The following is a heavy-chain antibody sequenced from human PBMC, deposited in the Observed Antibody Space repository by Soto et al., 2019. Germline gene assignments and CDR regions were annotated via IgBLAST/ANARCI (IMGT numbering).Heavy chain of an antibody. Sequence: PGGSLRLSCVASGFTLSSNSMTWVRQAPGKGLEWVASISSSGSYTHYADSVKGRFTISRDNANKSLYLQMNSLRAEDTAVYYCAKGHDFWSGYYTFDYWGQGTQVTVSS. CDR3: AKGHDFWSGYYTFDY. D-gene: IGHD3-3*01. CDR1: GFTLSSNS. V-gene: IGHV3-21*04. CDR2: ISSSGSYT. J-gene: IGHJ4*02.